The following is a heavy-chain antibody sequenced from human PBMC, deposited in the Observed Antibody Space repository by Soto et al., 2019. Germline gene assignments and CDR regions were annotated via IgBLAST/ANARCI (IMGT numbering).Heavy chain of an antibody. CDR3: ARERKGITQHYYYYGMDV. Sequence: SETLSLTCAISGDSVSSNSAAWNWIRQSPSRGLEWLGRTYYRSKWYNDYAVSVKSRITINPDTSKNQFSLQLNSVTPEDTDVYYCARERKGITQHYYYYGMDVWGQGTTVTVSS. V-gene: IGHV6-1*01. CDR1: GDSVSSNSAA. J-gene: IGHJ6*02. D-gene: IGHD1-20*01. CDR2: TYYRSKWYN.